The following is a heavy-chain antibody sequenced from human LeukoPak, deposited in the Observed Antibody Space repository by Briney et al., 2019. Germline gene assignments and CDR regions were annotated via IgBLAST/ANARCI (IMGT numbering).Heavy chain of an antibody. Sequence: ASVKVSCKASGYTFTSYGISWVRQAPGQGLEWMGWISAYNGNTNYAQNLQGRVTMTTATSTSTAYMELRSLRSDDTAVYYCARGYCTNDVCAHPRDGAFDIWGQGTMVTVSS. CDR3: ARGYCTNDVCAHPRDGAFDI. V-gene: IGHV1-18*01. D-gene: IGHD2-8*01. J-gene: IGHJ3*02. CDR1: GYTFTSYG. CDR2: ISAYNGNT.